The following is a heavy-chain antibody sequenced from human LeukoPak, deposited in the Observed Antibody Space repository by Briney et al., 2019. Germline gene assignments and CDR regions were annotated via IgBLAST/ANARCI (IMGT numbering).Heavy chain of an antibody. D-gene: IGHD1-26*01. Sequence: ASVKVSCKASGYTFTSYGISWVRQAPGQGLEWMGWISAYNGNTNYAQKLQGRVTITADESTSTAYMELSSLRSEDTAVYYCARENNIVGGYQFDPWGQGTLVTVSS. CDR1: GYTFTSYG. J-gene: IGHJ5*02. CDR3: ARENNIVGGYQFDP. V-gene: IGHV1-18*01. CDR2: ISAYNGNT.